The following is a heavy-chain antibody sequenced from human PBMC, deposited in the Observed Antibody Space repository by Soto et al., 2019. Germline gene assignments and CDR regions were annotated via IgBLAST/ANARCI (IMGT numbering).Heavy chain of an antibody. D-gene: IGHD3-3*01. V-gene: IGHV1-18*01. CDR3: ARDGVITIFGVGKPRYPDQKFDL. Sequence: ASLKVSCKASGYTFTSYGISWVRQAPGQGLEWMGWISAYNGNTNYAQKLQGRVTMTTDTSTSTAYMELRSLRSDDTAVYYCARDGVITIFGVGKPRYPDQKFDLWGRGTLVTVSS. CDR2: ISAYNGNT. CDR1: GYTFTSYG. J-gene: IGHJ2*01.